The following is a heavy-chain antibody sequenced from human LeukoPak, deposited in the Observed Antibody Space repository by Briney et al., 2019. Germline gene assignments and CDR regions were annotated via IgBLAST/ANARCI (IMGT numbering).Heavy chain of an antibody. CDR3: ARDTTMVRGVIRQREGYYYYGMDV. J-gene: IGHJ6*02. Sequence: SETLSLTCTVSSGSISSSSYYWGWIRQPPGKGLEWLGSIYYSVSTYYNPSLKSRVTMSVDTSKNQFSLKLSSVTAADTAVYYCARDTTMVRGVIRQREGYYYYGMDVWGQGTTVTVSS. V-gene: IGHV4-39*07. CDR2: IYYSVST. CDR1: SGSISSSSYY. D-gene: IGHD3-10*01.